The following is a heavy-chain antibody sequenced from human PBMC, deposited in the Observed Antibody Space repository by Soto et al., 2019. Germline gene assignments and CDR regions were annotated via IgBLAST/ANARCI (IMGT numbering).Heavy chain of an antibody. CDR3: ANTGYDFWSGYLAHYYYYYMDV. Sequence: GGSLRLSCAASGFTFSSYAMSWVRQAPGKGLEWVSAISGSGGSTYYADSVKGRFTISRDNSKNTLYLQMNSLRAEDTAVYYCANTGYDFWSGYLAHYYYYYMDVWGKGTTVTVSS. CDR2: ISGSGGST. V-gene: IGHV3-23*01. D-gene: IGHD3-3*01. CDR1: GFTFSSYA. J-gene: IGHJ6*03.